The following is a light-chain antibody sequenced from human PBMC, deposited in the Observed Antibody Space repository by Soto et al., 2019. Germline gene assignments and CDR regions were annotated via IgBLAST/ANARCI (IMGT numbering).Light chain of an antibody. V-gene: IGKV1-5*03. CDR2: KSY. CDR3: KHYNSYSEA. Sequence: DIQMTQSPSTLSASVGDRVTISCRASQSVSIWLAWYQQKPGRAHKLLIYKSYILESGVQSRFSGSGSGTEFTLTIRSLQPDDFATYYCKHYNSYSEAFGQGTKVDNK. CDR1: QSVSIW. J-gene: IGKJ1*01.